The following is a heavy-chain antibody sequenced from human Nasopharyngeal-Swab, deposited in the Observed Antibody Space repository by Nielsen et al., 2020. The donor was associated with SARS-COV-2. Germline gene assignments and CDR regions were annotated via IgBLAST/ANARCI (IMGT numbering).Heavy chain of an antibody. V-gene: IGHV3-7*01. CDR3: ARDSGWFDP. J-gene: IGHJ5*02. D-gene: IGHD7-27*01. CDR1: GLSYTNYW. CDR2: INQEGSEK. Sequence: GGSLRLSCAASGLSYTNYWTSWVRQAPGKGLEWFASINQEGSEKYFVDSVKGRFTISRDNAKNSVHLEMNNLRAEDTAVYYCARDSGWFDPWGQGTLVTVSS.